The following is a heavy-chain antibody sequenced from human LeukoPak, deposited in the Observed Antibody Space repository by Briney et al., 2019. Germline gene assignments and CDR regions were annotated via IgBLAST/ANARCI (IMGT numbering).Heavy chain of an antibody. Sequence: PGRSLRLSCAASGFTVSSNYMSWVRQAPGKGLEWVSVIYSGGSTYYADSVKGRFTISRDNSKNTLYLQMNSLRAEDTAVYYCARHSSSSEFDYWGQGTLVTVSS. V-gene: IGHV3-66*02. D-gene: IGHD6-6*01. CDR2: IYSGGST. J-gene: IGHJ4*02. CDR3: ARHSSSSEFDY. CDR1: GFTVSSNY.